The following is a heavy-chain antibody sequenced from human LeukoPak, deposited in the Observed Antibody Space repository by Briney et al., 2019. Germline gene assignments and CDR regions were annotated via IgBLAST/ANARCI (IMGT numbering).Heavy chain of an antibody. J-gene: IGHJ5*02. CDR2: IYHTGST. D-gene: IGHD2-2*01. V-gene: IGHV4-30-2*01. Sequence: PSETLSLTCDVPGGSISSGLYSWSWLRQPLGKGLEWIGYIYHTGSTYYHPSLKSRVTISVDTSKNQFSLRLSSVTAADTAVYYCARLQYCSGTSCYWFDPWGQGTLVTVSS. CDR3: ARLQYCSGTSCYWFDP. CDR1: GGSISSGLYS.